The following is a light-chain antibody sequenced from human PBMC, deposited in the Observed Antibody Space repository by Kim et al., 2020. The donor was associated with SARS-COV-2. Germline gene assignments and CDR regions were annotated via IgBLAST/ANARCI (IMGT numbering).Light chain of an antibody. V-gene: IGKV4-1*01. CDR3: QQYYSTPTWT. CDR1: QSVFYSSNNKNY. Sequence: ATINCKSSQSVFYSSNNKNYLAWYQQRPGQPPKLLIYWASTRESGVPDRFSGSGSGTDFTLTISSLQAEDVAVYYCQQYYSTPTWTFGQGTKLEI. CDR2: WAS. J-gene: IGKJ1*01.